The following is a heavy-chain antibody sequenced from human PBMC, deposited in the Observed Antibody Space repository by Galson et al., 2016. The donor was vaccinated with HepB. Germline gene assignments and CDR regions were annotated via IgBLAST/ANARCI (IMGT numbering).Heavy chain of an antibody. CDR1: GLNSSTYA. CDR2: IWYDGSDE. CDR3: ARAHFSSTGCRTDLDY. Sequence: SLRLSCAASGLNSSTYAMHWVRQAPGKGLEWVSVIWYDGSDEKYGDSVKGRFTASRDNSKNTLYLQMDSLRAEDTALYYCARAHFSSTGCRTDLDYWGQGTLVIVSS. J-gene: IGHJ4*02. D-gene: IGHD2-2*01. V-gene: IGHV3-33*01.